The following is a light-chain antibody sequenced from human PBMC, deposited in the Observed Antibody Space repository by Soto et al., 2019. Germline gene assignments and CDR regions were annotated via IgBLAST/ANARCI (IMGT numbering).Light chain of an antibody. Sequence: DIQMTQSPSSLAASVGERLTITCRASQNIHSFLNWYQQKPGKAPQVLIYGGSALQSGVPSRFSGSGSGTDLSLTISSLQPEDFASYFCRQIYNILFTFCPGTKVYMK. CDR1: QNIHSF. CDR3: RQIYNILFT. CDR2: GGS. V-gene: IGKV1-39*01. J-gene: IGKJ3*01.